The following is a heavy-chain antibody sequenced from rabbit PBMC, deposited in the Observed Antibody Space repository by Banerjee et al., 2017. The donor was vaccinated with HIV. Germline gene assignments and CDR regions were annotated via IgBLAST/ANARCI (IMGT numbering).Heavy chain of an antibody. CDR1: GFSFSSRYD. D-gene: IGHD1-1*01. Sequence: QEQLEESGGDLVKPEGSLTLTCTASGFSFSSRYDMCWVRQAPGKGLEWIACIYTGDGGTYYASWAKGRFTITKTSSTTVTLQMTSLTAADTATYFCARVNAGSSGYPYYFNLWGPGTLVTVS. V-gene: IGHV1S45*01. CDR3: ARVNAGSSGYPYYFNL. J-gene: IGHJ4*01. CDR2: IYTGDGGT.